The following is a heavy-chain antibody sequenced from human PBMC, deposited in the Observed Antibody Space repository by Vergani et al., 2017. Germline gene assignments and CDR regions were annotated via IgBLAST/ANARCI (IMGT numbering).Heavy chain of an antibody. CDR2: ISGSGGST. Sequence: VQLQESGPGLVKPSETLALICTVSDFSITNGDYWGWIRQPPGKGLEWVSGISGSGGSTYYAGSVKGRFTISRDSSKNTLYLQMNSLSAGDTAVYYCAKANPRNSXYDYLYYYHAMDVWGQGTTVTVSS. D-gene: IGHD5-12*01. V-gene: IGHV3-23*01. CDR1: DFSITNGD. CDR3: AKANPRNSXYDYLYYYHAMDV. J-gene: IGHJ6*02.